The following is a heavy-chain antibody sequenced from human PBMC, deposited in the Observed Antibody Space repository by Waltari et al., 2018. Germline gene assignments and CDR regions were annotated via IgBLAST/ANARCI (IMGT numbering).Heavy chain of an antibody. Sequence: QVQLVQSGAEVKRPGASVKVSCKTSGYTFIRYGVDWVRQAPGQGLEWMGRVNPNSGGTNYSQKFQGRVTMTSDTSISTAYMELSRLRSDDTAVYYCAISGRYFDWFKLDYWGQGTLVIVSS. V-gene: IGHV1-2*06. CDR2: VNPNSGGT. J-gene: IGHJ4*02. CDR1: GYTFIRYG. D-gene: IGHD3-9*01. CDR3: AISGRYFDWFKLDY.